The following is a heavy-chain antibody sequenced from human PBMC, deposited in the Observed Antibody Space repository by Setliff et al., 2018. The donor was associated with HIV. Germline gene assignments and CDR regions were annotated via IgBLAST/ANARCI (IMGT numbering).Heavy chain of an antibody. V-gene: IGHV1-2*02. CDR2: INPNSGGT. CDR3: ARGSLLGYFDWLFPD. CDR1: GYTFTGYY. D-gene: IGHD3-9*01. J-gene: IGHJ4*02. Sequence: ASVKVSCKASGYTFTGYYMHWVRQAPGQGLEWMGWINPNSGGTNYAQKFQGRVTMTRDTSMNTAYMELSRLRSDDTAVYYCARGSLLGYFDWLFPDWGQGTLVTVSS.